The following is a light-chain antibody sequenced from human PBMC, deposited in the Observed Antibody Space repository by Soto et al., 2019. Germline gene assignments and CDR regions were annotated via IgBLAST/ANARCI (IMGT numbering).Light chain of an antibody. J-gene: IGLJ2*01. Sequence: QSVLTQPPSVSGAPGQRVTISCTGSSSNIGAGYDVHWYQQLPGTAPKLLIYGNSNRPARVPDRCSGSKFGTSASLAITGLQAEYEADYYCHSYDSSVSGNVVFGGGTKLTVL. CDR2: GNS. CDR3: HSYDSSVSGNVV. V-gene: IGLV1-40*01. CDR1: SSNIGAGYD.